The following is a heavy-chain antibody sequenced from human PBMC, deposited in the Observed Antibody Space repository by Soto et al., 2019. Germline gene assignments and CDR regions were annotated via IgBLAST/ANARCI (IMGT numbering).Heavy chain of an antibody. J-gene: IGHJ4*02. V-gene: IGHV3-7*05. CDR1: GFTSRGFW. CDR2: IKEDATQK. CDR3: TRDQF. Sequence: EGQLVQSGGGLVQPGGSLRLSCVGSGFTSRGFWMGWVRQAPGKGLEWVANIKEDATQKNYVDSVRGRFPISRDTATISLYLQMNSLRAEDTAVYYCTRDQFWGQGTLVTVSS.